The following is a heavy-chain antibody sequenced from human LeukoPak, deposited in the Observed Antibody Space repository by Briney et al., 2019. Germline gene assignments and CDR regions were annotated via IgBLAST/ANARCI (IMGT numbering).Heavy chain of an antibody. D-gene: IGHD4-17*01. CDR2: IRYDGSNN. J-gene: IGHJ4*02. V-gene: IGHV3-30*02. CDR3: ARAHPGDYGDFQFDY. CDR1: GFTFSAYD. Sequence: GGSLRLSCAASGFTFSAYDLHWVRQAPGKGLEWVAFIRYDGSNNYYADSVKGRFTISRDNAKNSLYLQMNSLRAEDTAVYYCARAHPGDYGDFQFDYWGQGTLVTVSS.